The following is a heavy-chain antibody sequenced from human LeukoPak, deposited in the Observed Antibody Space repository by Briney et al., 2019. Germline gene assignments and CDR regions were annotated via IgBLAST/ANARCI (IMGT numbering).Heavy chain of an antibody. CDR2: VFYNGST. V-gene: IGHV4-59*08. Sequence: SETLSLTCTVSGGSMRDYYWTWVRQPPGKGLEWIGHVFYNGSTSYKPSLKSRLTISVDTSKRQFSLKLTSVTAADTAVYFCARQVNQYGYCRRRFLDSGAQGTVVRVSS. CDR3: ARQVNQYGYCRRRFLDS. D-gene: IGHD1-14*01. CDR1: GGSMRDYY. J-gene: IGHJ5*01.